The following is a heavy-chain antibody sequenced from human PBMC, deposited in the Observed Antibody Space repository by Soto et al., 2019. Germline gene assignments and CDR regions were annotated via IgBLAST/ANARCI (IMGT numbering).Heavy chain of an antibody. D-gene: IGHD3-16*02. CDR2: VYYTGTT. J-gene: IGHJ5*02. CDR1: GDSIGSYH. Sequence: DSLALSCAVSGDSIGSYHWSWVRQPPGKGLEWIASVYYTGTTNYNPSLGSRVTISIDAPEKQISLKLTSVTAADTAFYYCARDTVVTGMFDLWGQGTLVTVSS. CDR3: ARDTVVTGMFDL. V-gene: IGHV4-59*01.